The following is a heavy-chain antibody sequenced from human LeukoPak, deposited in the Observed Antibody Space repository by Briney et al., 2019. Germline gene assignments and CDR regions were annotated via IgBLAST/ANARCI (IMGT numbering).Heavy chain of an antibody. D-gene: IGHD1-26*01. CDR1: GFTFDDYA. CDR3: AKDSSEWELYYFDY. CDR2: ISWNSGSI. Sequence: LRLSCAASGFTFDDYAMHWVRQAPGKGLEWVSGISWNSGSIGYADSVKGRFTISRDNAKNSLYLQMNSLRAEDTALYYCAKDSSEWELYYFDYWGQGTLVTVSS. V-gene: IGHV3-9*01. J-gene: IGHJ4*02.